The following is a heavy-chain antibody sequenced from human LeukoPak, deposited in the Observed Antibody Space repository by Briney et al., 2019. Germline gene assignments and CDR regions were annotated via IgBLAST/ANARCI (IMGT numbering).Heavy chain of an antibody. CDR1: GFTFSSYW. CDR3: AKERSSSWYFDAFDI. Sequence: GGSLRLSCAASGFTFSSYWMHWVRQAPGKGLVWVSRINTDESSTSYADSVKGRFTISRGNSKNTLYLQMNSLRAEDTAVYYCAKERSSSWYFDAFDIWGQGTMVTVSS. J-gene: IGHJ3*02. V-gene: IGHV3-74*01. CDR2: INTDESST. D-gene: IGHD6-13*01.